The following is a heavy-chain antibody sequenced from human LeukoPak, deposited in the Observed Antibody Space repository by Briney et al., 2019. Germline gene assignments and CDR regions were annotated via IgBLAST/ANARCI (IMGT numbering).Heavy chain of an antibody. CDR2: ISSSSSYI. CDR3: ARGGGGTVTTYTNWFDP. D-gene: IGHD4-17*01. V-gene: IGHV3-21*01. CDR1: GFTFSSYS. Sequence: PGGSLRLSCAASGFTFSSYSMNWVRQAPGKGLEWVSSISSSSSYIYYADSVKGRFTISRDNAKNSLYLQMNSLRAEDTAVYYCARGGGGTVTTYTNWFDPWGQGTLVTVSS. J-gene: IGHJ5*02.